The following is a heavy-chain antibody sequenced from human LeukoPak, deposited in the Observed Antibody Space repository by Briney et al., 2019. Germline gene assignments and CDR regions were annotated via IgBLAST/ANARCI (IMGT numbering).Heavy chain of an antibody. Sequence: PSQTLSLTCTVSGGSISSGGYYWSWIRQHPGKGLEWIGYIYYSGSTYYNPSLKSRVTISVDTSKNQFSLKLSSVTAADTVVYYCAREVVVTAYFDYWGQGTLVTVSS. V-gene: IGHV4-31*03. J-gene: IGHJ4*02. D-gene: IGHD2-21*02. CDR3: AREVVVTAYFDY. CDR2: IYYSGST. CDR1: GGSISSGGYY.